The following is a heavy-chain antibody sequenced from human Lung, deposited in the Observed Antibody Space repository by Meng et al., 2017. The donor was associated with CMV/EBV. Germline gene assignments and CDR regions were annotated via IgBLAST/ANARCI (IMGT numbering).Heavy chain of an antibody. CDR3: ARHHHSPTFDY. V-gene: IGHV4-39*01. J-gene: IGHJ4*02. Sequence: LQRQEGGPVLVRPSETLSFPCTCSGGPISSSSYYWAWIRQPPGEGLEWIGSVVYSGTTYYTSSLKSRVSISVDTSKNQFSLKLSSVTAADTAVYYCARHHHSPTFDYWGQGTLVTVSS. CDR1: GGPISSSSYY. D-gene: IGHD1-14*01. CDR2: VVYSGTT.